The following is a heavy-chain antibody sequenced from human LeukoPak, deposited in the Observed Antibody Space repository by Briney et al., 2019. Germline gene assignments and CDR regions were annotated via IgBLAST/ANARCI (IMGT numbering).Heavy chain of an antibody. CDR3: ARDSPSSIAARPDY. CDR1: GFTFSSYE. V-gene: IGHV3-48*03. D-gene: IGHD6-6*01. Sequence: GGSLRLSCAASGFTFSSYEMNWVRQAPGKGLEWVSYISSSGSTIYYADSVKGRFTISRDNAKNSLYLQMNSLRAEDTAVYYCARDSPSSIAARPDYWGQGTLVTVSS. J-gene: IGHJ4*02. CDR2: ISSSGSTI.